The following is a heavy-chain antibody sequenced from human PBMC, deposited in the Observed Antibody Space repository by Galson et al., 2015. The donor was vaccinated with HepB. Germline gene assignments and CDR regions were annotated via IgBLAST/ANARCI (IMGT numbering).Heavy chain of an antibody. J-gene: IGHJ6*02. CDR3: ARDRLFRLQSTFQAVFYYYYAMNV. D-gene: IGHD4-11*01. CDR2: ISHHGINK. V-gene: IGHV3-30*04. CDR1: GFVFNNYA. Sequence: SLRLSCAVSGFVFNNYAMHWVRQASGKGLEWVAVISHHGINKYYAESVKGRFTVSRDNSKTTLYLEMDSLRSEDTAVYFCARDRLFRLQSTFQAVFYYYYAMNVWGQGAPVTVSS.